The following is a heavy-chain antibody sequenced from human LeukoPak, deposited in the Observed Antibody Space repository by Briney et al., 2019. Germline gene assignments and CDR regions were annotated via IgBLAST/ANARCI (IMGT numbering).Heavy chain of an antibody. CDR3: AREGLDYYDSSGYRK. CDR1: GYTFTGYY. Sequence: ASVKVSCKASGYTFTGYYMHWVRQAPGQGLEWMGWINPNSGGTNYVQKFQGRVTMTRDTSISTAYMELSRLRSDDTAVYYCAREGLDYYDSSGYRKWGQGTLVTVSS. V-gene: IGHV1-2*02. J-gene: IGHJ4*02. D-gene: IGHD3-22*01. CDR2: INPNSGGT.